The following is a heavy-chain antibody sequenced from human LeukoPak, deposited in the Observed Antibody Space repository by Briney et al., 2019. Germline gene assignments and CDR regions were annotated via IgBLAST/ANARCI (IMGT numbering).Heavy chain of an antibody. V-gene: IGHV4-59*01. CDR2: IYYSGST. Sequence: PSETLSLTCTVSGGSINSYYWSWIRQPPGKGLEWIRYIYYSGSTNYNPSLKSRVTISVDMSKNQFSLKLTSVTAADTAVYYCATKGPRRGYFDYWGQGTLVAVSS. CDR1: GGSINSYY. CDR3: ATKGPRRGYFDY. J-gene: IGHJ4*02.